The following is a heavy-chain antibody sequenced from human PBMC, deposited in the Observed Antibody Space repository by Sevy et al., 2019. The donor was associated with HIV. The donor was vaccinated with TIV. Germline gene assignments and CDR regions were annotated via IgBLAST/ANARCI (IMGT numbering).Heavy chain of an antibody. V-gene: IGHV3-20*04. CDR3: ARWLNYYDSSGYYWGYYFDY. J-gene: IGHJ4*02. D-gene: IGHD3-22*01. Sequence: GGSLRLSCAASGFTFDDYGMSWVRQAPGKGLEWVSGINWNGGSTGYADSVKGRFTISRDNAKNSLYLQMNSLRAEDTALYYCARWLNYYDSSGYYWGYYFDYWGPGTLVTVSS. CDR2: INWNGGST. CDR1: GFTFDDYG.